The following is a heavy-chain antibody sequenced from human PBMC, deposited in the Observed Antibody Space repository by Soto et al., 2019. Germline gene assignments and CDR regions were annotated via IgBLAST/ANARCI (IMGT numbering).Heavy chain of an antibody. CDR1: GFTFSDAW. J-gene: IGHJ6*01. V-gene: IGHV3-15*01. CDR2: IKRKIDGETT. Sequence: EVQLVESGGGMVMPGGSLRLSCAASGFTFSDAWMTWIRQAPGTGLQCVGRIKRKIDGETTDYAAPVKGRFTISRDDSKNTLYLQMNSRKVEDTAMYYCVIGRGGGMDVWGQWTTVTVSS. CDR3: VIGRGGGMDV. D-gene: IGHD3-16*01.